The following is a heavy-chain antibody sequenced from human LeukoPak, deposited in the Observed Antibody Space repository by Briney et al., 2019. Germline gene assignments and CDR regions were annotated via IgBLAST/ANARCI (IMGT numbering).Heavy chain of an antibody. CDR3: ARRDSSGYHNWFDP. D-gene: IGHD3-22*01. CDR2: IYPGDSDT. Sequence: GESLKISCKASGYTFTSYWIAWVRQMPGKGLEWMGIIYPGDSDTRYSPSFQGQVTISADKSISTAYLQWSSLKASDTAMYYCARRDSSGYHNWFDPWGQGTLVTVSS. CDR1: GYTFTSYW. J-gene: IGHJ5*02. V-gene: IGHV5-51*01.